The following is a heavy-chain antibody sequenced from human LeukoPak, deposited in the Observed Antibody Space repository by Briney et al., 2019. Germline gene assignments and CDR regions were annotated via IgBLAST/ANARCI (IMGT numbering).Heavy chain of an antibody. CDR2: ISGSGGST. V-gene: IGHV3-23*01. D-gene: IGHD2-2*01. J-gene: IGHJ4*02. Sequence: GGSLRLSCAASGFTFSSYAMSWVRQAPGKGLEWVSAISGSGGSTYCADSVKGRFTISRDNSKNTLHLQMNSLRAEDTAVYYCAKPLGRSSTSCYGSDYWGQGTLVTVSS. CDR1: GFTFSSYA. CDR3: AKPLGRSSTSCYGSDY.